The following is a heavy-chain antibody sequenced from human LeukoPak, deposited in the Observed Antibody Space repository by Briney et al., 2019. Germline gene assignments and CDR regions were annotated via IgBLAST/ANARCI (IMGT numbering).Heavy chain of an antibody. CDR1: GYTFTSYA. D-gene: IGHD3-10*01. CDR2: INTNTGNP. V-gene: IGHV7-4-1*02. CDR3: ARDIAILWFGDPPYFDY. Sequence: GASVKVSCKASGYTFTSYAMNWVRQAPGQGLEWMGWINTNTGNPTYAQGFTGRFVFSLDTSVSTAYLQISSLKAEDTAVYYCARDIAILWFGDPPYFDYWGQGTLVTVSS. J-gene: IGHJ4*02.